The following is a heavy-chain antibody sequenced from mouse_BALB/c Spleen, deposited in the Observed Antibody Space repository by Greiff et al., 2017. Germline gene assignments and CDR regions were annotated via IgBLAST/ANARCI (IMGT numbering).Heavy chain of an antibody. CDR2: ISSGGST. CDR1: GFTFSSYA. Sequence: EVKLMESGGGLVKPGGSLKLSCAASGFTFSSYAMSWVRQTPEKRLEWVASISSGGSTYYPDSVKGRFTISRDNARNILYLQMSSLRSEDTAMYYCARGDDGYVGFAYWGQGTLVTVSA. V-gene: IGHV5-6-5*01. J-gene: IGHJ3*01. D-gene: IGHD2-3*01. CDR3: ARGDDGYVGFAY.